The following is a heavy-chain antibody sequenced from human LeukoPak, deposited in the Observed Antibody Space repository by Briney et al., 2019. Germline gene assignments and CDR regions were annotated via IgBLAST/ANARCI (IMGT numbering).Heavy chain of an antibody. CDR1: GFTFSSYG. V-gene: IGHV3-30*18. D-gene: IGHD3-16*01. J-gene: IGHJ6*02. CDR3: AKDTFARSYYYGMDV. Sequence: GGSLRLSCAASGFTFSSYGMHWVRQAPGKGLEWVAVISYDGSNKYYADSVKGRFTISRDNSKNTLYLQMNSLGAEDTAVYYCAKDTFARSYYYGMDVWGQGTTVTVSS. CDR2: ISYDGSNK.